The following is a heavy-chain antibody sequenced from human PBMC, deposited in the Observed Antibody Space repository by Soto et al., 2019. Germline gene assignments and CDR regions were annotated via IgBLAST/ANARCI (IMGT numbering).Heavy chain of an antibody. CDR1: GGSISSGGYY. CDR3: ARGIQLWPDYYYYYMDV. D-gene: IGHD5-18*01. Sequence: PSETLSLTCTVSGGSISSGGYYWSWIRQPPGKGLEWIGYIYYSGSTNYNPSLKSRVTISVDTSKNQFSLKLSSVTAADTAVYYCARGIQLWPDYYYYYMDVWGKGTTVTVSS. V-gene: IGHV4-61*08. J-gene: IGHJ6*03. CDR2: IYYSGST.